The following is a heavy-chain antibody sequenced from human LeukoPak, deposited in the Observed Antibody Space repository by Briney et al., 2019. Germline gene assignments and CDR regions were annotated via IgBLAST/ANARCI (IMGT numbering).Heavy chain of an antibody. CDR1: GFTFSSYA. V-gene: IGHV3-30-3*01. J-gene: IGHJ4*02. Sequence: GGSLRLSRAASGFTFSSYAMHWVRQAPGKGLEWVALISYDGNTKCYADSVKGRFTISRDNSKNTLFLQMNSLGAEDTAVYYCARGPTTRIQLWYYDSWGQGTLVTASS. CDR3: ARGPTTRIQLWYYDS. CDR2: ISYDGNTK. D-gene: IGHD5-18*01.